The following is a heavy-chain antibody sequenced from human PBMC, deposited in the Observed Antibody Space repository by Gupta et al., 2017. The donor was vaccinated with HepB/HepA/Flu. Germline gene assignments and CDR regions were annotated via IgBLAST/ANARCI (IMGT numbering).Heavy chain of an antibody. Sequence: QVQLQESGPGLVKPSETLSLTCTVSGGSISSYYWSWIRQPPGKGLEWIGYIYYSGSTNYNPSLKSRVTISVDTSKNQFSLKLSSVTAADTAVYYCARGYDEDDFDIGGQGTMVTVSS. CDR3: ARGYDEDDFDI. D-gene: IGHD3-16*01. CDR2: IYYSGST. CDR1: GGSISSYY. V-gene: IGHV4-59*01. J-gene: IGHJ3*02.